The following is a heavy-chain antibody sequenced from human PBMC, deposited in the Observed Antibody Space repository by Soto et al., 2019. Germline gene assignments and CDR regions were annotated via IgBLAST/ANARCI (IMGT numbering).Heavy chain of an antibody. CDR3: AKDERGSYPYYYYGMDV. CDR2: ISYDGSNK. V-gene: IGHV3-30*18. CDR1: GFTFSSYG. Sequence: GGSLRLSCAASGFTFSSYGMHWVRQAPGKGLEWVAVISYDGSNKYYADSVKGRFTISRDNSTNTLYLQMNSLRAEDTAVYYCAKDERGSYPYYYYGMDVWGQGTTVTVSS. D-gene: IGHD1-26*01. J-gene: IGHJ6*02.